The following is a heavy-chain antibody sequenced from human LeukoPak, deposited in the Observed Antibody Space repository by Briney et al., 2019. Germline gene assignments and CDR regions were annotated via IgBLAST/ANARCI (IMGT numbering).Heavy chain of an antibody. V-gene: IGHV6-1*01. Sequence: SQTPSLTCAISGDSVSSNSAAWNWIRQSPSRGLEWLGRTYYRSKWYNDYAVSVKSRITINPDTSKNQFSLQLNSVTPEDTAVYYCARGDTAMVTSYYYYMDVWGKGTTVTVSS. D-gene: IGHD5-18*01. CDR3: ARGDTAMVTSYYYYMDV. CDR1: GDSVSSNSAA. CDR2: TYYRSKWYN. J-gene: IGHJ6*03.